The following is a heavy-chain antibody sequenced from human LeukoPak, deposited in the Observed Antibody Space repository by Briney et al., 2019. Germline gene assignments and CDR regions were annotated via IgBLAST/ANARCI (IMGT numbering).Heavy chain of an antibody. V-gene: IGHV4-39*01. Sequence: SETLSLTCTVSGGSISSSSYYWGWIRQPPGKGLEWIGSIYYSGSTYYNPYLKSRATISVDTSKNQFSLKLSSVTAADTAVYYCAREQQLVRDDNWFDPWGQGTLVTVSS. D-gene: IGHD6-13*01. CDR3: AREQQLVRDDNWFDP. CDR2: IYYSGST. J-gene: IGHJ5*02. CDR1: GGSISSSSYY.